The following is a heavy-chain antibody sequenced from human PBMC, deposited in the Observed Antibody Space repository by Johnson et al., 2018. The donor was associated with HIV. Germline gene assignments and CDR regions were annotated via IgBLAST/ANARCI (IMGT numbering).Heavy chain of an antibody. J-gene: IGHJ3*02. CDR1: GFSSSIYW. CDR2: INQDGSEM. D-gene: IGHD3-16*01. CDR3: ARGRGALDI. Sequence: VQLVESGGGLVQPGGSLRLSCGAPGFSSSIYWLTWVRQAPGKGLEWVANINQDGSEMYYVDSVKGRFTISRDNANNSLYVQMNSLRAEDTAVYYCARGRGALDIWGQGTMVTVSS. V-gene: IGHV3-7*04.